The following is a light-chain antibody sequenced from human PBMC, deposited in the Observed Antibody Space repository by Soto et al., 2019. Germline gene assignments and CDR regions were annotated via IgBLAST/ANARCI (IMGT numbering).Light chain of an antibody. CDR3: SSSAGIYHYLV. V-gene: IGLV2-8*01. CDR1: SSDVGGHNY. Sequence: QSALTQPASVSGSPGQSITISCTGTSSDVGGHNYVSWYQQHPGTAPKLMIYEVNKRPSGVPDRFSGSKSGYTASLTVSGLQTEDEAFYYCSSSAGIYHYLVFGGGTKVTVL. J-gene: IGLJ3*02. CDR2: EVN.